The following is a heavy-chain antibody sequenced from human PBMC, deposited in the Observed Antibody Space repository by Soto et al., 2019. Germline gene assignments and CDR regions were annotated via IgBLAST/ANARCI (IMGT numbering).Heavy chain of an antibody. CDR3: ARDRGYCSGGTCYSVLDY. V-gene: IGHV3-7*01. Sequence: EVQLVESGGGLVQPGRSLRLSCAASGFTFSTYYMNWVRQAPGKGLEWVANIKQDGSEKYYVDSVKGRFTISRDNSKNSLYLQMNSLRDEDTAVYFCARDRGYCSGGTCYSVLDYWGQGTPVTVSS. CDR2: IKQDGSEK. CDR1: GFTFSTYY. J-gene: IGHJ4*02. D-gene: IGHD2-15*01.